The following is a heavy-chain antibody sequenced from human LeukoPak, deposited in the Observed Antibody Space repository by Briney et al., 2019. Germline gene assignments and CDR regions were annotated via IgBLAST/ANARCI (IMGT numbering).Heavy chain of an antibody. J-gene: IGHJ3*02. Sequence: ASVKASCKVSGYTFTDYYMHWVQQAPGKGLEWMGLVDPEDGETIYAEKFQGRVTITADTSTDTAYMELSSLRSEDTAVYYCATDLKKTDAFDIWGQGTMVTVSS. CDR3: ATDLKKTDAFDI. CDR1: GYTFTDYY. V-gene: IGHV1-69-2*01. CDR2: VDPEDGET.